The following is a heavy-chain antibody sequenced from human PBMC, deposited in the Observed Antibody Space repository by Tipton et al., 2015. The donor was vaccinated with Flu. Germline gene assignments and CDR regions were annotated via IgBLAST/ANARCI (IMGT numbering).Heavy chain of an antibody. D-gene: IGHD1-26*01. CDR1: GDSIGSDYF. J-gene: IGHJ6*02. V-gene: IGHV4-38-2*02. Sequence: TLSLTCSVSGDSIGSDYFWGWIRQPPGKGLEWIGNIHRSGNTYHNPSLKSRVTISVDSSKNQFSLRVSSVTAADTAVYYCARDGIAWDYYGMDVWGQGTTVTVSS. CDR2: IHRSGNT. CDR3: ARDGIAWDYYGMDV.